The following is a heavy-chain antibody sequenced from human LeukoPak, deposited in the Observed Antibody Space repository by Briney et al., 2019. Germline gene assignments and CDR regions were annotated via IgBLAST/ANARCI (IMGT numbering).Heavy chain of an antibody. CDR2: ISGSGGST. CDR1: GFTFSSYA. V-gene: IGHV3-23*01. D-gene: IGHD1-26*01. CDR3: AKDQGSIVGARYYYYYMDV. J-gene: IGHJ6*03. Sequence: GGSLRLSCAASGFTFSSYAMSWVRQAPGKGLEWVPAISGSGGSTYYADSVKGRFTISRDNSKNTLYLQMNSLRAEDTAVYYCAKDQGSIVGARYYYYYMDVWGKGTTVTVSS.